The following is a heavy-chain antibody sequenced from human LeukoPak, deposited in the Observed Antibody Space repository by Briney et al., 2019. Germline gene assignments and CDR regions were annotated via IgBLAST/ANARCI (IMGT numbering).Heavy chain of an antibody. Sequence: GGSLRLSCAASGFTFSSYWMSWVRQAPGKGLEWVANIKQDGSEKYYVDSVKGRFTISRDNAKSSLYLQMNSLRAEDTAVYYCARGPIAGGYYVDYWGQGTLVTVSS. J-gene: IGHJ4*02. CDR2: IKQDGSEK. V-gene: IGHV3-7*01. CDR3: ARGPIAGGYYVDY. D-gene: IGHD3-22*01. CDR1: GFTFSSYW.